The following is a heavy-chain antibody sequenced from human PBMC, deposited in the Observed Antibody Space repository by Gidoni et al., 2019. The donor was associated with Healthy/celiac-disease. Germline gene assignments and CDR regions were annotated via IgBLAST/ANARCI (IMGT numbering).Heavy chain of an antibody. D-gene: IGHD1-26*01. CDR2: ISAYNGNT. Sequence: QVQLVQSGAEVKKPGASVKVSCKASGYTFTSYGLSCVGQAPGQGLEWMGWISAYNGNTNYAQKLQGRVTMTTDASTSTAYMELRSLGSDDTAVYYCARDPLYNKRYIGSYEGWFDPWGQGTLVTVSS. CDR3: ARDPLYNKRYIGSYEGWFDP. J-gene: IGHJ5*02. V-gene: IGHV1-18*01. CDR1: GYTFTSYG.